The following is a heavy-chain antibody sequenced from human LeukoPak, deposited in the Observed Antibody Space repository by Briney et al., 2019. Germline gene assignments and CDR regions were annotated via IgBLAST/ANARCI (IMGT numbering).Heavy chain of an antibody. CDR2: IYHSGST. Sequence: SETLSLTCTVSGYSISSGYYWGWIRQPPGKGLEWIGSIYHSGSTYYNPSLKSRVTISVDTSKNQFSLKLSSVTAADTAVYYCAGGTWSRIAVAGKYIDYWGQGTLVTVSS. CDR3: AGGTWSRIAVAGKYIDY. CDR1: GYSISSGYY. J-gene: IGHJ4*02. D-gene: IGHD6-19*01. V-gene: IGHV4-38-2*02.